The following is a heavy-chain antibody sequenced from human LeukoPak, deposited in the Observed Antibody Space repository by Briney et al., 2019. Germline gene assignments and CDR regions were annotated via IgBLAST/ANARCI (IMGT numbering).Heavy chain of an antibody. V-gene: IGHV4-59*11. CDR3: ARVDYYDSSGYFNAFDI. J-gene: IGHJ3*02. Sequence: PSETLSLTCSVSGDSISMHYWSWIRQPPGKGLEWIGYIDHTGSTNYNPSLNSRVTISRDTSKNHFSLELSSVTAADTAVYYCARVDYYDSSGYFNAFDIWGQGTMVTVSS. CDR1: GDSISMHY. D-gene: IGHD3-22*01. CDR2: IDHTGST.